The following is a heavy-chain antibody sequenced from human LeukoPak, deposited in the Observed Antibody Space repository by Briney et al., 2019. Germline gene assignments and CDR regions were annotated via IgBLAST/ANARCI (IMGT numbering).Heavy chain of an antibody. Sequence: GRSLRLSCAASGFTFSSYWMSWVRQAPGKGLEWVANIKQDGSEKYYVDSVKGRFTISRDNAGNSLYLQMNSLRAEDTAVYYCARDTEYSDFWSGYYGWGQGTLVTVSS. J-gene: IGHJ4*02. D-gene: IGHD3-3*01. CDR3: ARDTEYSDFWSGYYG. CDR1: GFTFSSYW. V-gene: IGHV3-7*01. CDR2: IKQDGSEK.